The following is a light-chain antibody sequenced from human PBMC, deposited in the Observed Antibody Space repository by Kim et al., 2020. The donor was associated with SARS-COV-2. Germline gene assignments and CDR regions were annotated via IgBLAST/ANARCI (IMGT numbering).Light chain of an antibody. Sequence: DIQMTQSPSTLSASVGDRVTITCRASQSISSWLAWYQQKPGKAPKLLIYKASTLEIGVPSRFSGSGSGTEFTLTISSLQPDDFATYYCQQYNSWYTFGQGTKLEI. CDR1: QSISSW. CDR2: KAS. J-gene: IGKJ2*01. CDR3: QQYNSWYT. V-gene: IGKV1-5*03.